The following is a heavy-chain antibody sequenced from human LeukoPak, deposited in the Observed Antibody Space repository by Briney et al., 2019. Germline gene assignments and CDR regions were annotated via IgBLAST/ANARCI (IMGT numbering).Heavy chain of an antibody. CDR3: AKGIAAAGPNWFDP. CDR1: GFTFSSYG. D-gene: IGHD6-13*01. Sequence: SGGSLRLSCAASGFTFSSYGMSWVRQAPGKGLEWVSAISGSGGSTYYADSVKGRFTISRDNSKNTLYLQMNSLRAEDTAVYYCAKGIAAAGPNWFDPWGQGTLVTVSS. J-gene: IGHJ5*02. CDR2: ISGSGGST. V-gene: IGHV3-23*01.